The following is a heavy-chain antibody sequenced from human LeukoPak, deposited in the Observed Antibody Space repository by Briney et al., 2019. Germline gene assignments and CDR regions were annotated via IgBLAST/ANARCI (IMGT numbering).Heavy chain of an antibody. CDR2: ISNNGVT. J-gene: IGHJ4*02. Sequence: GGSLRLSCATSDFPVSDNYMSWVRQAPGRGLEWVSVISNNGVTDYADSVKGRFTISRDDSNDTVFLQMSSLRPEDTAVYYCGGSGSYYTPSYYWGQGTLVTVSS. CDR3: GGSGSYYTPSYY. V-gene: IGHV3-53*01. D-gene: IGHD3-10*01. CDR1: DFPVSDNY.